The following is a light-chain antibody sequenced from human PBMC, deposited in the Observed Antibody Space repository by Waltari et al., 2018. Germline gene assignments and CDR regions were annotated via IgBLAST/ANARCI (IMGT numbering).Light chain of an antibody. V-gene: IGLV2-8*01. CDR3: ASRGASKV. CDR2: EVS. CDR1: SSDVGAYTY. Sequence: QSALTQPPSASGSPGQSVTISCTGPSSDVGAYTYVSWYQQHPGKAPKLLIYEVSKRASGVPDRFSGSKSGNTASLTVSGLQAEDEADYYCASRGASKVFGGGTKLTVL. J-gene: IGLJ2*01.